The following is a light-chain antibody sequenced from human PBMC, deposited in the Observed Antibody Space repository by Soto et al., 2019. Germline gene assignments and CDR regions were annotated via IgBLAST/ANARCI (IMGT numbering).Light chain of an antibody. CDR1: QSVSSN. Sequence: EIVMTQSPVTLSVSPGGRATLSCRASQSVSSNLAWYQQKPGQAPRLLVYGASTRATGIPARFSGSGSGTELTLTISSLQSEDFAVYYCQQYTNWPLTFGGGAKVEIK. CDR2: GAS. J-gene: IGKJ4*01. CDR3: QQYTNWPLT. V-gene: IGKV3-15*01.